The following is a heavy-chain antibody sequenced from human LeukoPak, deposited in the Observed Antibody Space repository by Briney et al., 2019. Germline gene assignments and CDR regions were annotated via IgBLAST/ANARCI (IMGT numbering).Heavy chain of an antibody. J-gene: IGHJ4*02. CDR1: GYTFTSYG. CDR3: ARDGYSSSWYLDY. V-gene: IGHV1-18*01. CDR2: ISAYNGNA. D-gene: IGHD6-13*01. Sequence: ASVKVSCKASGYTFTSYGISCVRQAPGQGLEWMGWISAYNGNANYAQKLQGRVTMTTDTSTSTVHMELRSLRSDDTAVYYCARDGYSSSWYLDYWGQGTLVTVSS.